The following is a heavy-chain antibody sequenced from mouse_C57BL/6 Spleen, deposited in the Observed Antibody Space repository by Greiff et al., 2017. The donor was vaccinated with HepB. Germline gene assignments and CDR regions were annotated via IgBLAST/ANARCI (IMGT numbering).Heavy chain of an antibody. D-gene: IGHD4-1*01. CDR2: IDPSDSYT. Sequence: QVHVKQPGAELVRPGTSVKLSCKASGYTFTSYWMHWVKQRPGQGLEWIGVIDPSDSYTNYNQKFKGKATLTVDTSSSTAYMQLSSLTSEDSAVYYCARGGSGGYFDVWGTGTTVTVSS. V-gene: IGHV1-59*01. CDR3: ARGGSGGYFDV. CDR1: GYTFTSYW. J-gene: IGHJ1*03.